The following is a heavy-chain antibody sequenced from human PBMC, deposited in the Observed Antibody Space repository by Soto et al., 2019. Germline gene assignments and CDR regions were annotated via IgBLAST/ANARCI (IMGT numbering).Heavy chain of an antibody. J-gene: IGHJ5*02. Sequence: GGSLRLSCAASGFTFSSYSMNWVRQAPGKGLEWVSSISSSSSYIYYADSVKGRFTISRDNAKNSLYLQMNSLRAEDTAVYYCARDLRKATPVTWFGSNWFDPWGQGTLVTVSS. D-gene: IGHD2-15*01. V-gene: IGHV3-21*01. CDR3: ARDLRKATPVTWFGSNWFDP. CDR1: GFTFSSYS. CDR2: ISSSSSYI.